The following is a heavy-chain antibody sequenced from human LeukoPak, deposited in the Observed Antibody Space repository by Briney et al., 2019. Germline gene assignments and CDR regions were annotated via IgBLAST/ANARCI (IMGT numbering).Heavy chain of an antibody. D-gene: IGHD3-22*01. CDR1: GFTVSSNY. V-gene: IGHV3-66*01. Sequence: GGSLRPSCAASGFTVSSNYMSWVRQAPGKGLEWVSIIYSGGSTYYADSVKGKFTISRDNSKNTLYLQMNSLSAEDTAVYYCARGHDSRGSLPYYFDYWGQGTLVTVSS. J-gene: IGHJ4*02. CDR2: IYSGGST. CDR3: ARGHDSRGSLPYYFDY.